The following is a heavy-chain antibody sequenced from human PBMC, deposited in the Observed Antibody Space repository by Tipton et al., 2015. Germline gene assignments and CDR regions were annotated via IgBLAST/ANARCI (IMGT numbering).Heavy chain of an antibody. D-gene: IGHD5-24*01. V-gene: IGHV4-59*01. J-gene: IGHJ6*02. Sequence: TLSLTCTVSGDSLSTYYWSWIRQSPGKGLEWIGYIYYNGNTKYNPSLKGRVTILVDTSKNQFSLTLNSVAAADTAVYYCARDLEHGMGVWGHGTTVTVSS. CDR2: IYYNGNT. CDR1: GDSLSTYY. CDR3: ARDLEHGMGV.